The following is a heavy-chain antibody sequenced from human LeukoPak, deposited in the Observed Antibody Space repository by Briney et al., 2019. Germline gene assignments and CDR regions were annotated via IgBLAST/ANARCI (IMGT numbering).Heavy chain of an antibody. V-gene: IGHV3-7*01. J-gene: IGHJ4*02. CDR1: GFTFSNYW. Sequence: GGSLRLSCAASGFTFSNYWMSWVRQAPGKGLEWVANINQDGSAKYYVDSMEGRFTISRDNAKNSLYLQMNSLRAEDTAVYYCAKGPSGYHNTGGQGTLVTVSS. CDR3: AKGPSGYHNT. CDR2: INQDGSAK. D-gene: IGHD5-12*01.